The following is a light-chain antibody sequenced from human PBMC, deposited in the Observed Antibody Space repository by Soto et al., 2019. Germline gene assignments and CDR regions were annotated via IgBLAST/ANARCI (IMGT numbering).Light chain of an antibody. Sequence: QSVLTQPPAVSGAPGQGVTISCTGSSSNIGAGYDVHWYQQLPGRVPKLLIYGNNNRPSGVPDRFSVSKSGASASLAITGLQAEDEADYYCQSYDSSLSGSGVFGTGTKVTAL. V-gene: IGLV1-40*01. CDR1: SSNIGAGYD. J-gene: IGLJ1*01. CDR2: GNN. CDR3: QSYDSSLSGSGV.